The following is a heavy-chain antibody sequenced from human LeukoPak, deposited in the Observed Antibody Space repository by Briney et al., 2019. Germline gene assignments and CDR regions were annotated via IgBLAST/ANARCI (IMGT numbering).Heavy chain of an antibody. Sequence: SETLSLTCAVYGGSFSGYYWSWIRQPPGKGLEWIGEINHSGSTNYNPSLKSRVTISVDTSKNQFSLKLSSVTAADTAVYYCARGNYVWGSYRKDYMDVWGKGTTVTVSS. CDR1: GGSFSGYY. D-gene: IGHD3-16*02. CDR3: ARGNYVWGSYRKDYMDV. J-gene: IGHJ6*03. CDR2: INHSGST. V-gene: IGHV4-34*01.